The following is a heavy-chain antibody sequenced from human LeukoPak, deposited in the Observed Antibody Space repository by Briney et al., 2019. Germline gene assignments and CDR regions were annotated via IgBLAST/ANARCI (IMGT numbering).Heavy chain of an antibody. J-gene: IGHJ3*02. CDR2: INPSGGST. CDR1: GYTFTSYY. CDR3: ARVVMRDAFDI. Sequence: GASVKVSCKASGYTFTSYYMHWVRQAPGQGLEWMGIINPSGGSTSYAQKFQGRVTMTRDMSTGTVYMELSSLRSEDTAVYYCARVVMRDAFDIWGQGTMVTVSS. V-gene: IGHV1-46*01. D-gene: IGHD2-21*01.